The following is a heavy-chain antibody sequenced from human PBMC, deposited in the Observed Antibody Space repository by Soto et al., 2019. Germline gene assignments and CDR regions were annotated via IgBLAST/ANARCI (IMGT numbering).Heavy chain of an antibody. CDR1: GGTFSSYA. D-gene: IGHD3-9*01. CDR3: ARVSDDILTGGLVGAFDI. J-gene: IGHJ3*02. Sequence: QVQLVQSGAEVKKPGSSVKVSCKASGGTFSSYAISWVRQAPGQGLEWMGGIIPILGTANYAQKFQGRVTITADESTSTAYMELSSLRSEDTAVSYCARVSDDILTGGLVGAFDIWGQGTMVTVSS. V-gene: IGHV1-69*01. CDR2: IIPILGTA.